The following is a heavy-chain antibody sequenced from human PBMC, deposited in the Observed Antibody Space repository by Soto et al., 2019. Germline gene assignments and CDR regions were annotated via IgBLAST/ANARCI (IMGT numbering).Heavy chain of an antibody. V-gene: IGHV3-15*07. CDR1: GFTFSNAW. CDR3: TTDPVTMIVVVPSSG. J-gene: IGHJ4*02. CDR2: IKSKTDGGTT. Sequence: GGSLRLSCAASGFTFSNAWMNWVRQAPGKGLEWVGRIKSKTDGGTTDYNAPVKGRFTISRDDSKNTLYLQMNSLKTDDTSVYYCTTDPVTMIVVVPSSGWGQGTLVTVSS. D-gene: IGHD3-22*01.